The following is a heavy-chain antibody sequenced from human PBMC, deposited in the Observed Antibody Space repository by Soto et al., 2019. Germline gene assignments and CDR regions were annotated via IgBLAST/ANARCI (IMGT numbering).Heavy chain of an antibody. J-gene: IGHJ4*02. D-gene: IGHD6-13*01. Sequence: QVQLVQSGAEVKKPGGSVKVACKASGYTFTTYGISWVRQAPGQGLEWMGWISAYNGNTNYAQKLQGRVTMTTDTCTSTAYMELRSLRSDDTAVYFCAREAAAGTLDYWGQGTLVTVSS. CDR3: AREAAAGTLDY. CDR1: GYTFTTYG. CDR2: ISAYNGNT. V-gene: IGHV1-18*01.